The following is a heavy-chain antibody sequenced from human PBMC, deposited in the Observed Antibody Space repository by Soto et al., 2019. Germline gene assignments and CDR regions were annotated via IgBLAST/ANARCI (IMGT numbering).Heavy chain of an antibody. J-gene: IGHJ4*02. Sequence: SETLSLTCTVSSDSISNYYWSWVRQPPGKGLEWIGYIFYSGTTNYNPSLKSRVTMSVDTPKNQFSLKLTSVTAADTAVYYCARGSGNPYFDYWGQGTLVTVSS. CDR2: IFYSGTT. CDR1: SDSISNYY. CDR3: ARGSGNPYFDY. V-gene: IGHV4-59*08. D-gene: IGHD1-26*01.